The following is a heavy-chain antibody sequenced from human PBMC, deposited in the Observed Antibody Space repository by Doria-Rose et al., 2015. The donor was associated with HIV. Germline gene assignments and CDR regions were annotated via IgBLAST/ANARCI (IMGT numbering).Heavy chain of an antibody. CDR1: GVSLSSPGMG. Sequence: ESGPVLAKPTETLTLTCTVSGVSLSSPGMGVSWIRQPPGKALEWPANIFPDDERSYTTSLKSRLTISRGTSKSQVVLTMTDMDPVDTATYYCARIKSSRWYHKYYFDFWGQGTLVIVSA. CDR2: IFPDDER. CDR3: ARIKSSRWYHKYYFDF. V-gene: IGHV2-26*01. D-gene: IGHD6-13*01. J-gene: IGHJ4*02.